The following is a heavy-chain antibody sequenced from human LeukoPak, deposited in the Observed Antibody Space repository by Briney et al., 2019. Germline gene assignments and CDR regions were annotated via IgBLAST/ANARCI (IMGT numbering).Heavy chain of an antibody. CDR3: TVPQSGGNWFDP. D-gene: IGHD3-16*01. V-gene: IGHV3-73*01. CDR2: IRGKGFSDPP. J-gene: IGHJ5*02. CDR1: GFTFSDSA. Sequence: PGGSLRLSCAASGFTFSDSAIHWVRQASGKGLEWVGRIRGKGFSDPPAYAASVKDRFTISRDDSESPAYLQMNSLKAEDAAVYYCTVPQSGGNWFDPWGPGTQVTVSS.